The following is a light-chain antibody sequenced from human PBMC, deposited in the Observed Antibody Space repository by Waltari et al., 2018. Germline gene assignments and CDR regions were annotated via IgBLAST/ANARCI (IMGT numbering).Light chain of an antibody. J-gene: IGKJ1*01. CDR2: DAS. CDR1: QSVSSY. CDR3: QQRSNWQT. Sequence: EILLTQSPATLSLSPGARATLSCRASQSVSSYLAWYHQKPGQAPRLLIYDASNRATGIPARFSGSGSGTDFTLTISSLEPEDFAVYYCQQRSNWQTFGQGTKVEIK. V-gene: IGKV3-11*01.